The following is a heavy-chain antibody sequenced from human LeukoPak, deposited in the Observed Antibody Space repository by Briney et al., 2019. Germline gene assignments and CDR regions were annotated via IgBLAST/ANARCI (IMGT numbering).Heavy chain of an antibody. CDR3: AIDGYSSSWYSPDAFDI. CDR1: GGSISSGGYY. J-gene: IGHJ3*02. CDR2: IYHSGST. D-gene: IGHD6-13*01. Sequence: SETLSLTCTVSGGSISSGGYYWSWIRQPPGKGLEWIGYIYHSGSTYYNPSLKSRVTISVDRSKNQFSLKLSSVTAADTAVYYCAIDGYSSSWYSPDAFDIWGQGTMVTVSS. V-gene: IGHV4-30-2*01.